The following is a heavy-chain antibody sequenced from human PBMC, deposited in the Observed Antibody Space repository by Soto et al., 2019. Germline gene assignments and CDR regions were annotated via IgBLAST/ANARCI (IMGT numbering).Heavy chain of an antibody. J-gene: IGHJ6*02. V-gene: IGHV4-4*07. CDR2: IYTSGST. CDR1: GGSISSYY. Sequence: SETLSLTCTVSGGSISSYYWSWIRQPAGKGLEWIGRIYTSGSTSYNPSLKSRVTMSVDTSKNQFSLKLSSVTAADTAVYYCARGRSAKSWLRSLPGYYYYYGMDVWGQGTTVTVSS. D-gene: IGHD5-12*01. CDR3: ARGRSAKSWLRSLPGYYYYYGMDV.